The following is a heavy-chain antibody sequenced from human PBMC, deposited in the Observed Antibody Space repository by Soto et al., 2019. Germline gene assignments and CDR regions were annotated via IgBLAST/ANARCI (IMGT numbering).Heavy chain of an antibody. Sequence: EVQLVETGGGLIQPGGSLRLSCAASGFTVSSNSMSWVRQAPGKGLEWVSVIYSGGSTYYADSVKGRFTISRDNSKNTLYLQMNSLRAEDTAVYYCTDSSGSNDAFDIWGQGTMVTVSS. V-gene: IGHV3-53*02. CDR2: IYSGGST. CDR3: TDSSGSNDAFDI. J-gene: IGHJ3*02. CDR1: GFTVSSNS. D-gene: IGHD3-22*01.